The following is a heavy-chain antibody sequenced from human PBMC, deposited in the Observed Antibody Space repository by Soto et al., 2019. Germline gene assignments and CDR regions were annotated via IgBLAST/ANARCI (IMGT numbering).Heavy chain of an antibody. V-gene: IGHV3-30*18. Sequence: GGSLRLSCAASGFTFSSYGMHWVRQAPGKGLEWVAVISYDGSNKYYADSVKGRFTISRDNSKNTLYLQMNSLRAEDTAVYYCAKDQGYGTGRSTFYYWGQGTLVTVSS. J-gene: IGHJ4*02. CDR1: GFTFSSYG. D-gene: IGHD2-8*02. CDR3: AKDQGYGTGRSTFYY. CDR2: ISYDGSNK.